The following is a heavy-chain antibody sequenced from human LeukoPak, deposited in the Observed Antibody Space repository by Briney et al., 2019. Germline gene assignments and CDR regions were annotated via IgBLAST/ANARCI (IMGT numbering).Heavy chain of an antibody. V-gene: IGHV3-53*01. Sequence: PGGSLRLSCAASGFTVSSNYMSWVRQAPGKGLEWVSVIYSGGSTYYADSVKGRFTISRDNSKNTLYLQMNSLRAEDTAVYYCARGEDTAIPRPFDYWGQGTLVTVSS. CDR1: GFTVSSNY. CDR3: ARGEDTAIPRPFDY. J-gene: IGHJ4*02. D-gene: IGHD5-18*01. CDR2: IYSGGST.